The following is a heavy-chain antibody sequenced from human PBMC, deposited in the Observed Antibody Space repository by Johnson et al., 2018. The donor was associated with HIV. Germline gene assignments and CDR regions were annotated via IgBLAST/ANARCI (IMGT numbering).Heavy chain of an antibody. CDR3: AKGRYSSSWYLAGAFDI. J-gene: IGHJ3*02. CDR1: GFTFSSYG. Sequence: QVQLVESGGGVVQPGGSLRLSCAASGFTFSSYGMHWVRQAPGKGLEWVSLIYSSGTTDYADSVQGLFTISRDNSKNTLYLQRNSLRAEDTAIYYCAKGRYSSSWYLAGAFDIWGQGTMVTVSS. V-gene: IGHV3-NL1*01. D-gene: IGHD6-13*01. CDR2: IYSSGTT.